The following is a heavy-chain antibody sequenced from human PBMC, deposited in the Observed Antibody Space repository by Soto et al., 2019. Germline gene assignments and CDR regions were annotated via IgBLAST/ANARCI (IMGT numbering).Heavy chain of an antibody. CDR1: GDSVSSNSAA. J-gene: IGHJ6*02. Sequence: PSQTLSLTCAISGDSVSSNSAAWNWIRQSPSRGLEWLGRTYYRSKWYNDYAVSVKSRITINPDTSKNQFSLQLNSVTPEDSVVYYCARSGVPAANYYYGMDVWGQGTTVTVSS. V-gene: IGHV6-1*01. CDR3: ARSGVPAANYYYGMDV. CDR2: TYYRSKWYN. D-gene: IGHD2-2*01.